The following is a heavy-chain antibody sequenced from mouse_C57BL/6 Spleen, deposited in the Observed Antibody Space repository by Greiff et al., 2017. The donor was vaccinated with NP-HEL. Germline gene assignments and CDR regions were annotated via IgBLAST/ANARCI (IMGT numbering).Heavy chain of an antibody. Sequence: EVHLVESGGDLVKPGGSLKLSCAASGFTFSSYGMSWVRQTPDKRLEWVATISSGGSYTYYPDSVKGRFTISRDNAKNTLYLQMSSLKSEDTAMYYCARRNGNPYYFDYWGQGTTLTVSS. D-gene: IGHD2-1*01. CDR1: GFTFSSYG. CDR2: ISSGGSYT. J-gene: IGHJ2*01. V-gene: IGHV5-6*01. CDR3: ARRNGNPYYFDY.